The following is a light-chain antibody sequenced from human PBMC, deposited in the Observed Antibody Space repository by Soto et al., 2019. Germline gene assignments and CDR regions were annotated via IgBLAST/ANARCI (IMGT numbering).Light chain of an antibody. CDR3: SSYTTSYFYV. Sequence: QSALTQPASVSGSPGQSITISCTGSRSDVGGYNYVSWSQQHPGKAPRLMIYEVKNRPSGVSNRFSASKSAFTASLTISGLQAEDEADYYCSSYTTSYFYVFGPGTKLTVL. J-gene: IGLJ1*01. V-gene: IGLV2-14*01. CDR2: EVK. CDR1: RSDVGGYNY.